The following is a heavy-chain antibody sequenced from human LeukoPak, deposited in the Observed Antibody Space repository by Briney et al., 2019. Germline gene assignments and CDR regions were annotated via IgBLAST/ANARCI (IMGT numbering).Heavy chain of an antibody. J-gene: IGHJ3*02. Sequence: GGSLRLSCAASGFTVSSNYMSWVRQAPGKGLEWVSVIYSGGSTYYADSVKGRFTISRDNSKNTLYLQMNSLRAEDTAVYYCAKVPSGGYYSLSGFDIWGQGTMVTVSS. CDR3: AKVPSGGYYSLSGFDI. CDR1: GFTVSSNY. CDR2: IYSGGST. D-gene: IGHD3-10*01. V-gene: IGHV3-53*01.